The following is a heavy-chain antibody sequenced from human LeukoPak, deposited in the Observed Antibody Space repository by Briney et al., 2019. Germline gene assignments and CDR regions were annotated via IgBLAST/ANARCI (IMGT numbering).Heavy chain of an antibody. J-gene: IGHJ4*02. CDR2: INHSGST. V-gene: IGHV4-34*01. Sequence: SETLSLTCAVYGGSFSGYYWSWIRQPPGKGLEWIGEINHSGSTNYNPSLKSRVTISVDTSKNQFSLKLSPVTAADTAVYYCARVVPAAGADYWGQGTLVTVSS. D-gene: IGHD2-2*01. CDR1: GGSFSGYY. CDR3: ARVVPAAGADY.